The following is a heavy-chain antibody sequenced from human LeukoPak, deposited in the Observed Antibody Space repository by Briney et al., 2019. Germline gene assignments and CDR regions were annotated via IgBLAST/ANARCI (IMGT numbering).Heavy chain of an antibody. J-gene: IGHJ5*02. CDR3: AADRGCSGGSCYVRFDP. V-gene: IGHV1-58*01. D-gene: IGHD2-15*01. CDR2: IVVGSGNT. CDR1: GSTFTSSA. Sequence: SVKVSCKASGSTFTSSAVQWVRQARGQRLEWIGWIVVGSGNTNYAQKFQERVTITRDMSTSTAYMELSSLRSEDTAVYYCAADRGCSGGSCYVRFDPWGQGTLVTVSS.